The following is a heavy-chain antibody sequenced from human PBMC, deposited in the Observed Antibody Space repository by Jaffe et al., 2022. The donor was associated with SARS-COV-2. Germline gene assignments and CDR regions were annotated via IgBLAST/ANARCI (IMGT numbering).Heavy chain of an antibody. CDR1: GFTFSTYS. Sequence: EVQLVESGGGLVQPGGSLRLSCAASGFTFSTYSMNWVRQAPGKGLEWVSYISGGSKTINYADSVKGRFTISRDNAKNSLYLQMNSLRAEDTAVYYCARDYDRSGYLLGYWGQGTLVTVSS. D-gene: IGHD3-22*01. CDR2: ISGGSKTI. V-gene: IGHV3-48*01. CDR3: ARDYDRSGYLLGY. J-gene: IGHJ4*02.